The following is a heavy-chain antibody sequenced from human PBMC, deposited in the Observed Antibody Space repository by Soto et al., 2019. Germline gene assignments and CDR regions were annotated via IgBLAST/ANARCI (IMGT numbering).Heavy chain of an antibody. CDR3: ARQQYTVVTAFDV. J-gene: IGHJ3*01. CDR1: GGSFTPYY. V-gene: IGHV4-59*07. CDR2: VSYSGKT. D-gene: IGHD2-15*01. Sequence: QVQLQESGPGLVKTSDTLSLTCTVSGGSFTPYYWSWFRQPPGEGLEWIGYVSYSGKTGYNPSLKSRVSMSIDTSKNEFSLKLTSLTAADAATYYCARQQYTVVTAFDVWGQGTTVAVSS.